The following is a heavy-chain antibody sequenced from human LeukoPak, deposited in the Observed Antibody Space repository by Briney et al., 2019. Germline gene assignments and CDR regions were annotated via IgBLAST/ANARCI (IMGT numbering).Heavy chain of an antibody. D-gene: IGHD6-25*01. CDR3: ARVGSGWAHDY. Sequence: GGSLRLSCAASGFTFSSYSMNWVRQAPGKGLEWVGRSRDKANSYTTDYAASVKGRFTISRDDSKTSLSLQMNSLKTEDTAVYYCARVGSGWAHDYWGQGTLVTVSS. CDR2: SRDKANSYTT. CDR1: GFTFSSYS. J-gene: IGHJ4*02. V-gene: IGHV3-72*01.